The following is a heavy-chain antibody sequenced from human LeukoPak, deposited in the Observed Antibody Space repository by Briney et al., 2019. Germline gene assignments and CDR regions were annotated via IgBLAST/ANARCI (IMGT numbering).Heavy chain of an antibody. D-gene: IGHD6-19*01. CDR2: INSDGSEG. CDR1: GFTFSGFW. J-gene: IGHJ4*02. V-gene: IGHV3-7*03. CDR3: AKDNRRHYTSGPNPDSLH. Sequence: GGSLRLSCAVSGFTFSGFWMSWSRQAPGKGLEWVASINSDGSEGYYADVVKGRFIISRDNAKTSLYLHMNSLRVEETAFYYCAKDNRRHYTSGPNPDSLHWGQGALVTVSS.